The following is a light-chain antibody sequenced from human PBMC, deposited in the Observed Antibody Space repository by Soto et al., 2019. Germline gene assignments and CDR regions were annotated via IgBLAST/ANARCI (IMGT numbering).Light chain of an antibody. CDR2: GAS. CDR1: QSVSSSY. V-gene: IGKV3-20*01. CDR3: QQYGRT. J-gene: IGKJ1*01. Sequence: EIVLTQSPGTLSLSPGERATLSCRASQSVSSSYLAWYQQKPGQAPRLLIYGASSRATDIPDRFSGSGSGTEFTLTISRLEPEDFAVYYCQQYGRTFGQGTKVEIK.